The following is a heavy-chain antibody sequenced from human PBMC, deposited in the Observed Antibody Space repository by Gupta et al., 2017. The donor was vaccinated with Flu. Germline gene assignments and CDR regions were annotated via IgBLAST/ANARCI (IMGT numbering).Heavy chain of an antibody. J-gene: IGHJ4*02. D-gene: IGHD6-19*01. V-gene: IGHV4-34*01. CDR3: ARGWLGRGDFGY. Sequence: QVQLQQWGAGLLTPSETLSLTCAVYGGSFSGYYWSWIRQPPGKGLEWIGEINHSGSTNYNPSLKSRVTISVDTSKNQFSRKLSSVTAADTAVYYCARGWLGRGDFGYWGQGTLVTVSS. CDR1: GGSFSGYY. CDR2: INHSGST.